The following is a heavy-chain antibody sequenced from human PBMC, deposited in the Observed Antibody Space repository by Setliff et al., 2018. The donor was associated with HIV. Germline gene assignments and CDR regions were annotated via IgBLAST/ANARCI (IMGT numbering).Heavy chain of an antibody. CDR1: GDSIISGSYY. D-gene: IGHD3-3*01. J-gene: IGHJ5*02. V-gene: IGHV4-39*07. Sequence: PSETLSLTCIVTGDSIISGSYYWAWIRQPPGKGLEWIGTIYNGGASHYNPSLKSRVIIFLDPSKNQLSLELTSVTAADTAVYYCAREAPSEPTRYYNFWSGYPDWFDPWGPGTLVTVSS. CDR2: IYNGGAS. CDR3: AREAPSEPTRYYNFWSGYPDWFDP.